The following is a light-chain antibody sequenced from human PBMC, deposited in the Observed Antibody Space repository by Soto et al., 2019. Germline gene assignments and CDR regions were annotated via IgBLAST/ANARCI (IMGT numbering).Light chain of an antibody. CDR3: QVWDSGPDHVV. CDR1: NIGSKS. J-gene: IGLJ2*01. Sequence: SSELTQPPSMSVAPGQTATLTCGGTNIGSKSVQWYQQKSGQAPVLVVYDDSDRPSGIPERFSGSNSGNTATLTISRVEAEDEADYSCQVWDSGPDHVVFGGGTQLTVL. V-gene: IGLV3-21*02. CDR2: DDS.